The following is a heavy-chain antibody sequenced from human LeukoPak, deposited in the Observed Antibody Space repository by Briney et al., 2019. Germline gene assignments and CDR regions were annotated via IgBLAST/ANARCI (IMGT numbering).Heavy chain of an antibody. D-gene: IGHD2-2*01. Sequence: GGSLRLSCAASGFTVTNNYMTWVRQAPGKGLEWVSVIYSGGSTFYADSVKGRFTISRDNSKNTLYLQMNSLRAEDTAVYYCAREGPVPAAMVYYYYMDVWGKGTTVTVSS. J-gene: IGHJ6*03. CDR1: GFTVTNNY. V-gene: IGHV3-66*02. CDR3: AREGPVPAAMVYYYYMDV. CDR2: IYSGGST.